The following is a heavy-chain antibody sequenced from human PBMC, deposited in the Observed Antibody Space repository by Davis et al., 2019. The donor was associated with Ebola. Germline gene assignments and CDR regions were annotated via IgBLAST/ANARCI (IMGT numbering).Heavy chain of an antibody. CDR1: GFTFNDFY. CDR2: ISPISSST. D-gene: IGHD6-19*01. J-gene: IGHJ4*02. Sequence: PGGSLRLSCAASGFTFNDFYMSWIRQAPGKGLEWVSYISPISSSTNYADSVKGRFTISRDNAKNSLYLQMNSLRAEDTAVYFCARDSRQWLVRGSFDYWGQGTLVSVSS. V-gene: IGHV3-11*06. CDR3: ARDSRQWLVRGSFDY.